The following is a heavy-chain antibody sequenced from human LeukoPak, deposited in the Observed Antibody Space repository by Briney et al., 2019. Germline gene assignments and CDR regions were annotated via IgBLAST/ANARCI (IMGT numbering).Heavy chain of an antibody. CDR2: IRQDGSEK. CDR1: GFTFSNYW. V-gene: IGHV3-7*01. D-gene: IGHD1-1*01. CDR3: ARSTAGLDF. J-gene: IGHJ4*02. Sequence: GGSLRLSCAASGFTFSNYWMSWVRQAPGKGLEWVANIRQDGSEKYYVDSMRGRFTISRDNAKNSLYLQMSSLRAEDTAVYYCARSTAGLDFWGQGTLVTVSS.